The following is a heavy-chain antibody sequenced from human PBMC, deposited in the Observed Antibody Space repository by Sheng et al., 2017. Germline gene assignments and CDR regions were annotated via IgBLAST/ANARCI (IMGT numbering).Heavy chain of an antibody. CDR3: AREREDGYHSAFEI. V-gene: IGHV1-18*01. CDR1: GYTFTDYG. Sequence: QVQLVQSGGEVKKPGASVRVSCKASGYTFTDYGFTWVRQAPGQGLEWVGWISAYNGNTNYAQKLQGRVTVTTDASTSTAYMELRSLRADDTAVYYCAREREDGYHSAFEIWGQGTLVTVSS. CDR2: ISAYNGNT. D-gene: IGHD5-12*01. J-gene: IGHJ3*02.